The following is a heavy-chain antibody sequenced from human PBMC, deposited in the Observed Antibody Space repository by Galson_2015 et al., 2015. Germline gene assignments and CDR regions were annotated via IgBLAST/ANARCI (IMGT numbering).Heavy chain of an antibody. J-gene: IGHJ4*02. CDR2: ISGGGGPT. CDR1: GFTFSNHA. CDR3: AKGHIWGSYRTLYFDY. Sequence: SLRLSCAASGFTFSNHAMNWVRQAPGKGLEWVSGISGGGGPTYYADSVKGRFLISRDNSKSTLYLQVNSLRADDTAKYYCAKGHIWGSYRTLYFDYWGEGALVTVSS. D-gene: IGHD3-16*02. V-gene: IGHV3-23*01.